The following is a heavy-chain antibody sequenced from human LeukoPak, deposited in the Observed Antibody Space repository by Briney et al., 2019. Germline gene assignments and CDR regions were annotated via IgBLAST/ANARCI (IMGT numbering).Heavy chain of an antibody. V-gene: IGHV3-48*03. CDR1: GFTFSSYQ. CDR3: ARDKSDAFDI. CDR2: SSSSGSTI. J-gene: IGHJ3*02. Sequence: GRSLRLSCAASGFTFSSYQMNWVRQAPGKGLEWISYSSSSGSTIHYADSVKGRFTISRDNAKKSLYLQMNSLRAEDTALYYCARDKSDAFDIWGQGTMVTVSS.